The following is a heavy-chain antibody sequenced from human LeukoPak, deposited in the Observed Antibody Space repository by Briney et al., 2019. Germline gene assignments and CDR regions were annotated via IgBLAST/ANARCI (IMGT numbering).Heavy chain of an antibody. D-gene: IGHD6-19*01. V-gene: IGHV3-21*01. Sequence: KTGGYLRLSCAGSRFTFSSYSMKWVPPAPGKGWEWVSSISSSSSYIYYTVSGKGRFTISRDNAKNSLYLQMNSLRAEDTALYYCARDLPIAVGGDTATHYGMDVWGQGTTVTVSS. CDR2: ISSSSSYI. CDR3: ARDLPIAVGGDTATHYGMDV. J-gene: IGHJ6*02. CDR1: RFTFSSYS.